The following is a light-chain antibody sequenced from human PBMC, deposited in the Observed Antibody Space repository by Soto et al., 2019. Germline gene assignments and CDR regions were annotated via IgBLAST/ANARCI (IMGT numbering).Light chain of an antibody. CDR1: QSVSSN. CDR2: GAS. V-gene: IGKV3-20*01. CDR3: QQYGSSPIT. Sequence: EIVLTQSPGTLSLSPGERATHSCRSSQSVSSNLASYQQKPGQTPRLLIYGASSRATGIPDRFSGSGSGTDFTLTISRLEPEDFAVYYCQQYGSSPITFVQGTRLEIK. J-gene: IGKJ5*01.